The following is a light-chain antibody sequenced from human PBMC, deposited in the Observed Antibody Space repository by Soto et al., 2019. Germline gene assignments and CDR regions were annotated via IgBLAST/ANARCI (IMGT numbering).Light chain of an antibody. J-gene: IGKJ5*01. Sequence: EVVMTQSPATLSVSPGERATLSCSASQSVSINLAWYQQKPGQAPRLLIYGASSRATGIPARFSGSGSGTEFTLTISSLQSEDSAVYYCQQYGGSPRINFGQGTRLEIK. CDR1: QSVSIN. CDR3: QQYGGSPRIN. V-gene: IGKV3-15*01. CDR2: GAS.